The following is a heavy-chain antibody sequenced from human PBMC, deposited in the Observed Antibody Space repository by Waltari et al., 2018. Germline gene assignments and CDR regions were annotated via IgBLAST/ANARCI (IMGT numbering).Heavy chain of an antibody. J-gene: IGHJ3*02. V-gene: IGHV3-53*02. CDR2: IYSGGST. CDR1: GFTVSSHY. CDR3: ARQDVRGAFDI. Sequence: EVQLVETGGGLIQPGGSLRLSCAASGFTVSSHYMSWVRQAPGKGLEWVSVIYSGGSTYYADSVKGRFTISRDNSKNTLYLQMNSLRAEDTAVYYCARQDVRGAFDIWGQGTMVTVSS. D-gene: IGHD3-10*01.